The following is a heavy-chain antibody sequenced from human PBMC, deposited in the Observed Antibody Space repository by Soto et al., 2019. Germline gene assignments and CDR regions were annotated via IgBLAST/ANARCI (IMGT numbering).Heavy chain of an antibody. CDR1: GGSFSGYY. D-gene: IGHD2-2*01. CDR2: INHSGST. CDR3: ARALGYCSSTSCYVRYYYYMDV. Sequence: QVQLQQWGAGLLKPSETLSLTCAVYGGSFSGYYWSWIRQPPGKGLEWIGEINHSGSTNYNPSLNMRVTISVDTSKDQFSLTLSSVTAADTAVYYCARALGYCSSTSCYVRYYYYMDVWGKGTTVTVSS. V-gene: IGHV4-34*01. J-gene: IGHJ6*03.